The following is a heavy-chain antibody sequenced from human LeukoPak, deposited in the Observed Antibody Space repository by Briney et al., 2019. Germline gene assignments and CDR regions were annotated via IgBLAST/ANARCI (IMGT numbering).Heavy chain of an antibody. J-gene: IGHJ3*02. D-gene: IGHD4-11*01. CDR1: GGSISSYY. Sequence: PSETLSLTCTVSGGSISSYYWSWIRQPAGNGLEWIGRIYTSGSTNYNPSLKSRVTMSVDTSKNQFSLKLSSVTAADTAVYYCAREGSTVTIITGNLDAFDIWGQGTMVTVSS. CDR2: IYTSGST. CDR3: AREGSTVTIITGNLDAFDI. V-gene: IGHV4-4*07.